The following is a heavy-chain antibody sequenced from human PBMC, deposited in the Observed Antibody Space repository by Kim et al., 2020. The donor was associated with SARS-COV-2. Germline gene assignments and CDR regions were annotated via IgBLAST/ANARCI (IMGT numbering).Heavy chain of an antibody. CDR2: IEADGREE. V-gene: IGHV3-7*03. J-gene: IGHJ4*03. D-gene: IGHD2-15*01. Sequence: GGSLRLSCAASGFTFRNYWMNWVRQAPGKGLEWVATIEADGREEHYVDSVKGRFTISRDNAKNSLNLQMNSLRAEDTAVYFCVRDLGFCSGGICYLVFDNCGDGNRVTVSS. CDR1: GFTFRNYW. CDR3: VRDLGFCSGGICYLVFDN.